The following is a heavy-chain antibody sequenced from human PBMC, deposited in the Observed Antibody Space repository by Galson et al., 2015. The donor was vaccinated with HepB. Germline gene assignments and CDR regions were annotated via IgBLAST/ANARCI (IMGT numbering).Heavy chain of an antibody. Sequence: SLRLSCAASGFTFSDYYMSWIRQAPGKGLEWVSYISSSGSTIYYADSVKGRFTISRDNAKNSLYLQMNSLRAEDTAVYYCAREERECLEWSPDYWGQGTLVPVSS. CDR1: GFTFSDYY. D-gene: IGHD3-3*01. CDR3: AREERECLEWSPDY. CDR2: ISSSGSTI. V-gene: IGHV3-11*01. J-gene: IGHJ4*02.